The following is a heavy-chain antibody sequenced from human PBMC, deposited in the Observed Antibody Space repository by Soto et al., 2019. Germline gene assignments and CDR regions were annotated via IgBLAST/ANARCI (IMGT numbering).Heavy chain of an antibody. D-gene: IGHD1-1*01. CDR3: TRGGTTGEYDY. Sequence: EVQLVQSGGGLVQPGGSLRLSCVASGFTFSVYWMHWVRQPPGKGLAWVSHSNHDGSTTTYAESVKGRFTISRDNAKNMLYLEMNSLRAEDTAVYYCTRGGTTGEYDYWGQGTLVTVSS. J-gene: IGHJ4*02. V-gene: IGHV3-74*03. CDR2: SNHDGSTT. CDR1: GFTFSVYW.